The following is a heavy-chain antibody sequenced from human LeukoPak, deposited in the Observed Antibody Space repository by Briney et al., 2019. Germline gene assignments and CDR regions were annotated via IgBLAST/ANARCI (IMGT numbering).Heavy chain of an antibody. J-gene: IGHJ5*02. CDR1: GGSISSSSYY. Sequence: PSETLSLTCTVSGGSISSSSYYWGWIRQPPGTGLGWIGSIYYSGSTYYNPSLKSRVTISVDTSKNQFSLKLSSVTAADTAVYYCARAGVRGVPNNWFDPWGQGTLVTVSS. V-gene: IGHV4-39*01. CDR3: ARAGVRGVPNNWFDP. D-gene: IGHD3-10*01. CDR2: IYYSGST.